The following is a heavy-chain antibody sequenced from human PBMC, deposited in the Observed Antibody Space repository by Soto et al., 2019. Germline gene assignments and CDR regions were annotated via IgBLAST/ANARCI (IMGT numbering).Heavy chain of an antibody. CDR2: ISGSGGGT. J-gene: IGHJ4*02. D-gene: IGHD6-13*01. CDR3: ARTIIAAAGQFDY. V-gene: IGHV3-23*01. Sequence: GGSLRLSCAASGFTFSAYAMSWARQAPGKGLEWVSAISGSGGGTYYAESVKGRFTISRDNSKNTLYLQMNSLRADDTAEYYCARTIIAAAGQFDYWGQGTLVTVSS. CDR1: GFTFSAYA.